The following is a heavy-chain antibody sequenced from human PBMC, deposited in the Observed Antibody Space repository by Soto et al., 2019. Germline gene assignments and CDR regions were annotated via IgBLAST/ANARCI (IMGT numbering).Heavy chain of an antibody. CDR2: IFSDNER. CDR1: GFSLTTGKMG. J-gene: IGHJ6*02. V-gene: IGHV2-26*01. CDR3: ARMNVDSYQFYYAMDV. D-gene: IGHD4-17*01. Sequence: SGPTLVNPTQTLTLTCTVSGFSLTTGKMGVSWIRQPPGKALEWLAHIFSDNERSYSTSLQGRLTISKDTSGSQVVLSMTNVDPVDTATYYCARMNVDSYQFYYAMDVWGQGTTVTVSS.